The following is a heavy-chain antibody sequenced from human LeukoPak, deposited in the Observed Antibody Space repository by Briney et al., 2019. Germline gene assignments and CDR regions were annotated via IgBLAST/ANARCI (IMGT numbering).Heavy chain of an antibody. Sequence: QSGGSLRLSCAVSGFSFSNYWMSWVRQAPGKGLEWVANIEQDGSEKKYVDSVKGRFTISRDNAKNSLYLQMDSLRAEDTAVYYCGRDQVGIVDYWGQGTLVTVSS. D-gene: IGHD2-21*01. J-gene: IGHJ4*02. CDR2: IEQDGSEK. CDR1: GFSFSNYW. CDR3: GRDQVGIVDY. V-gene: IGHV3-7*01.